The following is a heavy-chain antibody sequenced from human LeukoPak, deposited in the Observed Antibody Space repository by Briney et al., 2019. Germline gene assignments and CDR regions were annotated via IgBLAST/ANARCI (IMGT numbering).Heavy chain of an antibody. CDR2: ISGSGGGT. Sequence: PGGSLRLSCAASGLTVSTNYMSWVRQAPGKGLEWVSDISGSGGGTYYADSVKGRFTISRDNSKNTLYLQMNSLRADDTAVYYCAKRHYYGSGSYDYWGQGTLVTVSS. J-gene: IGHJ4*02. V-gene: IGHV3-23*01. CDR1: GLTVSTNY. CDR3: AKRHYYGSGSYDY. D-gene: IGHD3-10*01.